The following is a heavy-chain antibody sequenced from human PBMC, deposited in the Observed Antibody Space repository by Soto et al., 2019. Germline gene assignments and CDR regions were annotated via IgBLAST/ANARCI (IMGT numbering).Heavy chain of an antibody. V-gene: IGHV3-30-3*01. CDR3: ARLCGGDCYSGY. J-gene: IGHJ4*02. D-gene: IGHD2-21*02. Sequence: QVQLVESGGGVVQPGRSLRLSCAASGFTFSSYAMHWVRQAPGKGLEWVAVISYDGSNKYYADSVKGRFTISRDNSKNTLYLQMNSLRAEHTAVYYCARLCGGDCYSGYWGQGTLVTVSS. CDR2: ISYDGSNK. CDR1: GFTFSSYA.